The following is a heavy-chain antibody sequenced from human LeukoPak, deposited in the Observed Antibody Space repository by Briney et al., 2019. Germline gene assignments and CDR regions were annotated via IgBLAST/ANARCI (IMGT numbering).Heavy chain of an antibody. CDR2: IYYSGST. CDR1: GGSISSGGYY. D-gene: IGHD2-15*01. Sequence: SETLSLTCTVSGGSISSGGYYWSWIRQRPGKGLEWIGYIYYSGSTYYNPSLKSRVTISVDTSKNQFSLKLSSVTAADTAVYYCARGGVVQDQNNWFDPWGQGTLVTVSS. J-gene: IGHJ5*02. V-gene: IGHV4-31*03. CDR3: ARGGVVQDQNNWFDP.